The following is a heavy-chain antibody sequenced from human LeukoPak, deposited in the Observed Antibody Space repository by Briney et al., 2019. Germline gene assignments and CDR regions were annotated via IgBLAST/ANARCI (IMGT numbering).Heavy chain of an antibody. CDR1: GFTFSSYA. V-gene: IGHV3-23*01. D-gene: IGHD4-17*01. CDR3: AKDNYGDYVMGT. CDR2: ISGSGGST. J-gene: IGHJ5*02. Sequence: GGSLRLSCAASGFTFSSYAMSWVRQAPGKGLEWVSAISGSGGSTYYADSVKGRFTISRDNSKNTLCLQMNSLRAEDTAVYYCAKDNYGDYVMGTWGQGTLVTVSS.